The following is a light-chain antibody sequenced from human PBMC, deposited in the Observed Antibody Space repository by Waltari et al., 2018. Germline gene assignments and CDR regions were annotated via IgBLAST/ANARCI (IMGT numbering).Light chain of an antibody. CDR2: GAS. CDR1: QSLTKKY. J-gene: IGKJ2*01. V-gene: IGKV3-20*01. Sequence: VLTQSPGTLSLSPGERATLSCRSSQSLTKKYLAWYQQKPGQPPRLLIYGASSSPARMPDRLSGSRSGTDSPLTISRLEPEHSGVYYCQQYGSSIMYTFGQGTKLEI. CDR3: QQYGSSIMYT.